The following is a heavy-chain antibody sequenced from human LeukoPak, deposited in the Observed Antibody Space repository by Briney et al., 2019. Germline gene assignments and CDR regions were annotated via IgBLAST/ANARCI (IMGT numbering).Heavy chain of an antibody. V-gene: IGHV3-64*04. J-gene: IGHJ6*04. CDR3: ARDSDCSSTSCYGGMDV. CDR2: ISINGVTT. CDR1: GFTFSNYA. D-gene: IGHD2-2*01. Sequence: GGSLRLSCSASGFTFSNYAMHWVRQAPGKGLEFVSAISINGVTTYYADSVKGRFTISRDNSKNTLYLQMNSLRAEDTAVYYCARDSDCSSTSCYGGMDVWGKGTTVTVSS.